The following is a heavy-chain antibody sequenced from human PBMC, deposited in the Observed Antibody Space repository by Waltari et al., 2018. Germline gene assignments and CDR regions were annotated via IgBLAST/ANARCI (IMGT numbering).Heavy chain of an antibody. V-gene: IGHV4-34*02. CDR2: INDRGTT. Sequence: QVQLQQWGAGLLKPSETLSLSCAVHGGSFRPYSWNWIRQAPGKGLEWIGEINDRGTTNYNPSLKSRVTISVDTSRNQVSLTLTSVTAADTGLYYCARSAAIVVRGRYFQYWGQGTLVTVSP. CDR3: ARSAAIVVRGRYFQY. D-gene: IGHD3-10*01. CDR1: GGSFRPYS. J-gene: IGHJ1*01.